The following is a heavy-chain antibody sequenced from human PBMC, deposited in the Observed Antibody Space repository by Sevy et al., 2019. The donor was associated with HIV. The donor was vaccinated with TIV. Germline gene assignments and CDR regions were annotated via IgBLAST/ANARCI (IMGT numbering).Heavy chain of an antibody. V-gene: IGHV4-59*08. CDR2: IYYNGHI. J-gene: IGHJ4*02. CDR1: GGSITSLY. D-gene: IGHD1-26*01. CDR3: AGENAWGRGYS. Sequence: SETLSLTCTVSGGSITSLYWNWIRQPPGKGLEWIANIYYNGHINYNPSLKSRVTLSLDTSKNQFSLRLRSVTAADTVMYYCAGENAWGRGYSWGQGTLVTVS.